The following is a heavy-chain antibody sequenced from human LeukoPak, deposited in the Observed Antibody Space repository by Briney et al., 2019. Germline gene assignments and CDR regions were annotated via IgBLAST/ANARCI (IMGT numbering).Heavy chain of an antibody. Sequence: ASVKVSCKASGYTFTDYYMHWVRRAPGQGLEWMGWIYPNSGDTRYAQKFQGRVTMTRDTSISTAYMALSSLRSDDTAVYFCARDTTMISFDNWGQGTLVTVSS. CDR2: IYPNSGDT. V-gene: IGHV1-2*02. D-gene: IGHD3-22*01. J-gene: IGHJ4*02. CDR1: GYTFTDYY. CDR3: ARDTTMISFDN.